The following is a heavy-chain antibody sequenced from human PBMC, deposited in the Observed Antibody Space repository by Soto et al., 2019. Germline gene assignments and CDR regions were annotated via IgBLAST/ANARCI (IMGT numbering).Heavy chain of an antibody. Sequence: QVQLVQSGAEVKKPGASVKVSCKASGYTFTSYYMHWVRQAPGQGLEWMGIINPSGGSTSYAQKFQGRITLTRDTSTSTVYMELSSLRSEDTAVYYCARDKKQQLFLTHWGQGTLVTVSS. J-gene: IGHJ4*02. CDR2: INPSGGST. V-gene: IGHV1-46*01. CDR3: ARDKKQQLFLTH. CDR1: GYTFTSYY. D-gene: IGHD6-13*01.